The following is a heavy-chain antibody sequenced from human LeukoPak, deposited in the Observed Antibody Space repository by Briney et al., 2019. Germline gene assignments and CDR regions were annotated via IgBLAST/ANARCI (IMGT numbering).Heavy chain of an antibody. V-gene: IGHV4-39*07. CDR3: ARVYPYYYDSSGYLDY. D-gene: IGHD3-22*01. J-gene: IGHJ4*02. CDR2: IYYSGST. Sequence: PSETLSLTCTVSGGSISSSSYYWGWIRQPPGKGLEWIGSIYYSGSTYYNPSLKSRVTISVDTSKNQFSLKLSSVTAADTAAYYCARVYPYYYDSSGYLDYWGQGTLVTVSS. CDR1: GGSISSSSYY.